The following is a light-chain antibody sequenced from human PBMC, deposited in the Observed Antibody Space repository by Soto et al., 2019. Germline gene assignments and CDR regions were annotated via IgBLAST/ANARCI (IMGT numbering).Light chain of an antibody. CDR3: QQYKNWPPLYT. CDR2: AAS. V-gene: IGKV3D-15*01. CDR1: QDISSH. J-gene: IGKJ2*01. Sequence: EIVMTQSPATLSVSPGERATLSCRASQDISSHLAWYQQKPGQAPRLLIYAASTRATGIPARFSGSGSGTEFTLTISSLQSEDIAVYYCQQYKNWPPLYTFGQGTKLEIK.